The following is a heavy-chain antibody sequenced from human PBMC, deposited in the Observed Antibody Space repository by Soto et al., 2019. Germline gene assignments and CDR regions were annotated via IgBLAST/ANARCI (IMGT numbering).Heavy chain of an antibody. CDR3: ARHPSGYSYGIFDY. D-gene: IGHD5-18*01. V-gene: IGHV4-59*08. CDR1: GGSISSYF. CDR2: IYYSGST. Sequence: PSETLSLTCSLSGGSISSYFWSWIRQPPGKGLEWIGYIYYSGSTNYNPSLKSRVTISIDTSKNQFSLKLNSVTAADTAVYYCARHPSGYSYGIFDYWGQGTLVTVSS. J-gene: IGHJ4*02.